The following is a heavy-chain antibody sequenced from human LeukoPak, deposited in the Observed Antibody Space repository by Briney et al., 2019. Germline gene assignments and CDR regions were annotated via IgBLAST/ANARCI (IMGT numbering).Heavy chain of an antibody. Sequence: ASVKVSCKASGYTFTSYGISWVRQAPGQGLEWMGWISAYNGNTNYAQKLQGRVTMTTDTSASTAYMELSSLRSEDTAVYYCARAPSVLDWFDPWGQGTLVTVSS. J-gene: IGHJ5*02. CDR3: ARAPSVLDWFDP. V-gene: IGHV1-18*01. CDR2: ISAYNGNT. CDR1: GYTFTSYG.